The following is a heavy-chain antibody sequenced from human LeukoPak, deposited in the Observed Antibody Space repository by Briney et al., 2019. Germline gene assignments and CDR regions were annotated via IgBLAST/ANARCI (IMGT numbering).Heavy chain of an antibody. Sequence: PSETLSPTCTVSGGSISSYYWSWIRQTPRKGLEWIGDIYYSGSTNYNPSLKSRVTISVDTSKNQFSLKLSSVTAADTAVYSCARSIIGTRSKFDYWGQGTLVTVSS. V-gene: IGHV4-59*08. CDR2: IYYSGST. CDR3: ARSIIGTRSKFDY. J-gene: IGHJ4*02. CDR1: GGSISSYY. D-gene: IGHD1/OR15-1a*01.